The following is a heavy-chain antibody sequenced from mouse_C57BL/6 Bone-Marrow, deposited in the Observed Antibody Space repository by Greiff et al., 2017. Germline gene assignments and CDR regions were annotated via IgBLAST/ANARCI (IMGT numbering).Heavy chain of an antibody. J-gene: IGHJ2*01. CDR3: TGYYDYFDY. V-gene: IGHV1-15*01. CDR1: GYTFTDYE. CDR2: IDPETGGT. D-gene: IGHD2-4*01. Sequence: QVQLQQSGAELVRPGASVTLSCKASGYTFTDYEMHWVKQTPVHGLEWIGAIDPETGGTAYNQKFKGKAILTADKSSSTAYMERRSLTSEDSAVYYCTGYYDYFDYWGQGTTLTVSS.